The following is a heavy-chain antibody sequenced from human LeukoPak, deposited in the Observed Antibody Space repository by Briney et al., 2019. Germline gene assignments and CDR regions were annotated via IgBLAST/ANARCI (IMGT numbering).Heavy chain of an antibody. D-gene: IGHD3-22*01. V-gene: IGHV1-2*06. J-gene: IGHJ3*02. CDR3: ASRYYYDSSGLGAFDI. CDR1: GYTVTGYY. Sequence: ASVKVSYKASGYTVTGYYMHWVRQAPGQGLEWMGRINPNSGGTNYAQKFQGRVTMARDTSISTAYMELSRLRSDDTAVYYCASRYYYDSSGLGAFDIWGQGTMVTVSS. CDR2: INPNSGGT.